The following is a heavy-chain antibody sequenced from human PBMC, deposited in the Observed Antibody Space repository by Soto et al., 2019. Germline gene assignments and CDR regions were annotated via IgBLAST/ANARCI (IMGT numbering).Heavy chain of an antibody. J-gene: IGHJ4*02. D-gene: IGHD6-13*01. V-gene: IGHV4-4*02. Sequence: SETLSLTCAVSGGSISSSNWWSWVRQPPGKGLEWIGEIYHSGSTNYNPSLKSRVTISVDKSKNQFSLKLSSVTAADTAVYYCARGLFAYSSRLVTGYFDYWGQGTLVTVSS. CDR2: IYHSGST. CDR3: ARGLFAYSSRLVTGYFDY. CDR1: GGSISSSNW.